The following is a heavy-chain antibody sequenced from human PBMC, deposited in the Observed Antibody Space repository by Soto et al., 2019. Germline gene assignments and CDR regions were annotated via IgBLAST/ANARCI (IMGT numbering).Heavy chain of an antibody. D-gene: IGHD4-17*01. CDR3: ARSVHSGDYLDY. V-gene: IGHV4-31*03. Sequence: QVQLQESGPGLVQPSQTLSLTCTVSGGSITTGGYYWSWIRQHPRKGLESIGYIYDSGTTDYNPSLKSRLTISVDASKNQFSLMMRSVTAADTAVYYCARSVHSGDYLDYWGQGALVTVSS. J-gene: IGHJ4*02. CDR2: IYDSGTT. CDR1: GGSITTGGYY.